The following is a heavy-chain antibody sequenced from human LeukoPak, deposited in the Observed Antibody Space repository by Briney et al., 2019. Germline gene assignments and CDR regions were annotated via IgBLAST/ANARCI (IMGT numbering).Heavy chain of an antibody. J-gene: IGHJ4*02. Sequence: ASVKVSCKASGYTFTSYGISWVRQAPGQGLEWMGWISAYNGNTNYAQKLQGRVTMTTDTSTNTAYMDLRSLSSDDTAVYYCARVGQYCSSIRCFDYWGQGTLVTVSS. CDR2: ISAYNGNT. CDR3: ARVGQYCSSIRCFDY. V-gene: IGHV1-18*01. D-gene: IGHD2-2*01. CDR1: GYTFTSYG.